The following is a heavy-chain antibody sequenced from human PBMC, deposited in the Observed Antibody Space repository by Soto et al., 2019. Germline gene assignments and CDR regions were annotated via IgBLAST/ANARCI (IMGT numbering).Heavy chain of an antibody. J-gene: IGHJ4*02. Sequence: QVHLVQSGAEVKKPGASVKVSCKASGYTFTAYAIHWVRQAPGQGLEWMAWINAGNGDTKYSQKFQGRVTVTRDTSASTVYMELSSLRSEDTAVYYFARDSDASVTHWGQGTLVTVSS. CDR2: INAGNGDT. CDR3: ARDSDASVTH. D-gene: IGHD4-17*01. CDR1: GYTFTAYA. V-gene: IGHV1-3*01.